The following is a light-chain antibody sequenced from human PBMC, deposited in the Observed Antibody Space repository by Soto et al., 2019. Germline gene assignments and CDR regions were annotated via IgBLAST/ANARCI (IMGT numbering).Light chain of an antibody. V-gene: IGKV3-15*01. Sequence: EIVMTQSPATLSVYPGERATLSCRTSQSVSHRLAWYQQKPGQAPRLLMYDTSTRATGIPARFSGSGSGTDFTLTITSLEPEDFAVYYCQQYGTSPRTFGQGTRLEIK. CDR2: DTS. CDR1: QSVSHR. CDR3: QQYGTSPRT. J-gene: IGKJ5*01.